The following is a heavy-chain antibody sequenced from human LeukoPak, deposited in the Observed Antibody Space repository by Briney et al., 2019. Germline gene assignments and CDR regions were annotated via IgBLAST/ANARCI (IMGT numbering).Heavy chain of an antibody. J-gene: IGHJ5*02. CDR2: VSTYNGRT. CDR1: GYTLTNYG. CDR3: ARPTVAGRRDWFDP. V-gene: IGHV1-18*01. D-gene: IGHD6-19*01. Sequence: GASVKVSCKASGYTLTNYGISWVRQAPGQGLEWMGWVSTYNGRTNYGQRFQGRVTMTTDTSTSTAYMELRSLRSDDTAVYYCARPTVAGRRDWFDPWGQGTLVTVSS.